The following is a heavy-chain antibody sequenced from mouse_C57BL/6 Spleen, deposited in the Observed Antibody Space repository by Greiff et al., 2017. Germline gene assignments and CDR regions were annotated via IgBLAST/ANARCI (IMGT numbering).Heavy chain of an antibody. J-gene: IGHJ2*01. CDR2: ILPGSGST. D-gene: IGHD1-1*01. V-gene: IGHV1-9*01. CDR3: ARGPHYYGSSDKDYFDY. CDR1: GYTFTGYW. Sequence: VQLQQPGAELMKPGASVKLSCKATGYTFTGYWIEWVKQRPGHGLEWIGEILPGSGSTNYNEKFKGKATFTADTSSNPAYMQLSSLTTEDSAIYYCARGPHYYGSSDKDYFDYWGQGTTLTVSS.